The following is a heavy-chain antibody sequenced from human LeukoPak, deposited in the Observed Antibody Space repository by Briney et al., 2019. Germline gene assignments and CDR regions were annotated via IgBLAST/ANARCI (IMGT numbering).Heavy chain of an antibody. V-gene: IGHV3-30-3*01. J-gene: IGHJ4*02. CDR3: ARRAGGWLLGYFDY. D-gene: IGHD5-24*01. Sequence: GGSLRLSCAASGFTFNSYSMHWVRQAPGKGLEWVTAISDDETYKFYADSVKGRFTISRDNSKNTLYLQMNSLRAEDTAVYYCARRAGGWLLGYFDYWGQGTLVTVSS. CDR2: ISDDETYK. CDR1: GFTFNSYS.